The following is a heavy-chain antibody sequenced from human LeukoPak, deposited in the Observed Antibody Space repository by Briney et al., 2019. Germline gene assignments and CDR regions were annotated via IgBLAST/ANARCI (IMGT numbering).Heavy chain of an antibody. CDR1: GGTFSSYA. CDR2: IIPILGIA. V-gene: IGHV1-69*04. CDR3: ARDPAPYDSSGYLDY. D-gene: IGHD3-22*01. J-gene: IGHJ4*02. Sequence: ASVKVSCKASGGTFSSYAISWVRQAPGQGLGWMGRIIPILGIANYAQKFQGRVTITADKSTSTAYMELSSLRSEDTAVYYCARDPAPYDSSGYLDYWGQGTLVTVSS.